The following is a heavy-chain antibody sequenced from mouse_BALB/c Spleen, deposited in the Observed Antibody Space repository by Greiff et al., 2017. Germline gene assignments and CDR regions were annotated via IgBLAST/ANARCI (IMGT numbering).Heavy chain of an antibody. CDR3: ARAIYDGYYDYAMDY. CDR2: IYPYNGGT. Sequence: VQLQQSGPELVKPGASVKISCKASGYTFTDYNMHWVKQSHGKSLEWIGYIYPYNGGTGYNQKFKSKATLTVDNSSSTAYMELRSLTSEDSAVYYCARAIYDGYYDYAMDYWGQGTSVTVSS. CDR1: GYTFTDYN. V-gene: IGHV1S29*02. D-gene: IGHD2-3*01. J-gene: IGHJ4*01.